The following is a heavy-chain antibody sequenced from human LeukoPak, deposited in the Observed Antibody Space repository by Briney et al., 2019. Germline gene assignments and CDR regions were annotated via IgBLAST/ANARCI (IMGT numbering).Heavy chain of an antibody. CDR3: ARGPQISAAVAGAVDI. J-gene: IGHJ3*02. Sequence: SETLSLTCTVSGDSISPYCWTWIRQPAGEGLEWIGRICSSGDTNYNPSLKSRVAMSVDTSKNQFSLKLSSVTAADTAVYYCARGPQISAAVAGAVDIWGQGTMVTVSS. V-gene: IGHV4-4*07. D-gene: IGHD6-19*01. CDR1: GDSISPYC. CDR2: ICSSGDT.